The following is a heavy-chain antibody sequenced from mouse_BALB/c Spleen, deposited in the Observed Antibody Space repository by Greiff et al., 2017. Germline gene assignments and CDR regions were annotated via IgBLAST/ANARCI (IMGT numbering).Heavy chain of an antibody. V-gene: IGHV5-15*02. CDR2: ISNLAYSI. J-gene: IGHJ4*01. D-gene: IGHD3-3*01. CDR3: ARVGTPGAMDY. CDR1: GFTFSDYG. Sequence: EVKLMESGGGLVQPGGSRKLSCAASGFTFSDYGMAWVRQAPGKGPEWVAFISNLAYSIYYADTVTGRFTISRENAKNTLYLEMSSLRSEDTAMYYCARVGTPGAMDYWGQGTSVTVSS.